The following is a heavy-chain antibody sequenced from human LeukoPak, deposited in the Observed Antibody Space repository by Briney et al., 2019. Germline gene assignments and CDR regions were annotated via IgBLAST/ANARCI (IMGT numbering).Heavy chain of an antibody. V-gene: IGHV3-7*01. Sequence: GSLRLSCATSGFTFDNYWMHWVRPAPGKGLEWVANIKQDDSEKYYVDSVRGRFTISRDNAKNSLYLQMNSLKVEETAVYYWARGSSFGSYWGQGTLVTVSS. CDR1: GFTFDNYW. CDR3: ARGSSFGSY. D-gene: IGHD6-6*01. J-gene: IGHJ4*02. CDR2: IKQDDSEK.